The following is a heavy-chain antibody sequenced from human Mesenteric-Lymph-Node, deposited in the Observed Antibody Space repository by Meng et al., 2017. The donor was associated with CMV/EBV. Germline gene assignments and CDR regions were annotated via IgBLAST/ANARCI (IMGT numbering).Heavy chain of an antibody. CDR2: MNPSSVNT. V-gene: IGHV1-8*01. Sequence: ASVKVSCKASGYTFTGCNVDWVRQATGQGLEWMGWMNPSSVNTGYAQKFQGRVTMTRDTSISTAYMELSRLRSDDTAVYYCARVKSGSYGPFDYWGQGTLVTVSS. CDR1: GYTFTGCN. J-gene: IGHJ4*02. D-gene: IGHD1-26*01. CDR3: ARVKSGSYGPFDY.